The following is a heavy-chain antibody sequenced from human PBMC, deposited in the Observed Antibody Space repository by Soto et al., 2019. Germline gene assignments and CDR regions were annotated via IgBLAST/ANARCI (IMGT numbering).Heavy chain of an antibody. Sequence: ASVKVSCKASGYTFTSYGISWVRQAPGQGLEWMGWISAYNGNTNYAQKLQGRVTVTTDTSTSTAYMELRSLRSDDTAVYYCASFSSSWPYFDYWGQGTLVTVSS. J-gene: IGHJ4*02. CDR2: ISAYNGNT. V-gene: IGHV1-18*01. D-gene: IGHD6-13*01. CDR3: ASFSSSWPYFDY. CDR1: GYTFTSYG.